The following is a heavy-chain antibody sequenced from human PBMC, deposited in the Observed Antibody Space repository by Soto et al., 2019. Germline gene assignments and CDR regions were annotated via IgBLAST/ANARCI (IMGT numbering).Heavy chain of an antibody. V-gene: IGHV4-34*01. CDR1: GGSFSGYY. CDR3: ARAHRTPSIAARPGDYYYYGMDV. Sequence: QVQLQQWGAGLLKPSETLSLTCAVYGGSFSGYYWSWIRQPPGKGLEWIGEINHSGSTNYNQSLKSGVTIAVDTSKNQCSLKLSSVTAADTAVYYCARAHRTPSIAARPGDYYYYGMDVWGQGTTVTVSS. D-gene: IGHD6-6*01. J-gene: IGHJ6*02. CDR2: INHSGST.